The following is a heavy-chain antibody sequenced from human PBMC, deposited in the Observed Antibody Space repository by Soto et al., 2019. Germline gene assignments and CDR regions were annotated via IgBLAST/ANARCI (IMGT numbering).Heavy chain of an antibody. CDR1: GGSFSGYY. CDR2: INHSGST. J-gene: IGHJ4*02. V-gene: IGHV4-34*01. D-gene: IGHD6-13*01. CDR3: ARAPGIAAAANDY. Sequence: SETLSLTCAVYGGSFSGYYWSWIRQPPGKGLEWIGEINHSGSTNYNPSLKSRVTISVDTSKNQFSLRLSSVTAADTAVYYCARAPGIAAAANDYWGQGTLVTVSS.